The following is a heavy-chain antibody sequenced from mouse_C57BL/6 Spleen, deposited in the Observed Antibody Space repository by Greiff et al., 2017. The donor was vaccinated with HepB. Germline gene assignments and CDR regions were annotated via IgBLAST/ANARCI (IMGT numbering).Heavy chain of an antibody. CDR3: ARAVLRYAMDY. D-gene: IGHD1-1*01. CDR1: GYTFTSYG. Sequence: QVHVKQSGAELARPGASVKLSCKASGYTFTSYGISWVKQRTGQGLEWIGEIYPRSGNTYYNEKFKGKATLTADKSSSTAYMELRSLTSEDSAVYFCARAVLRYAMDYWGQGTSVTVSS. J-gene: IGHJ4*01. CDR2: IYPRSGNT. V-gene: IGHV1-81*01.